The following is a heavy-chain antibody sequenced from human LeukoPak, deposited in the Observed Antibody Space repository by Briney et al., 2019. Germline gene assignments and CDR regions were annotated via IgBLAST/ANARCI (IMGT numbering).Heavy chain of an antibody. CDR2: FDPEDGET. V-gene: IGHV1-24*01. Sequence: GASVNVSCKVSGYTLTELSMHWVRQAPGKGLEWMGGFDPEDGETIYAQKFQGRVTMTEDTSTDTAYMELSSLRSEDTAVYYCARALNYYDSSDAFDIWGQGTMVTVSS. CDR1: GYTLTELS. J-gene: IGHJ3*02. D-gene: IGHD3-22*01. CDR3: ARALNYYDSSDAFDI.